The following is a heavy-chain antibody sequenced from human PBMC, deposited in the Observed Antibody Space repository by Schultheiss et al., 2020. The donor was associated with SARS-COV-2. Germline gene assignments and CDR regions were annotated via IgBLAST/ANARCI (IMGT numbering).Heavy chain of an antibody. CDR2: IGSMGRI. D-gene: IGHD6-13*01. CDR3: ARYGVTAADRFGMDV. V-gene: IGHV3-21*04. Sequence: GGSLRLSCAASGFTFSSYWMSWVRQAPGKGPQYVSAIGSMGRIYYARSVEGRFTISRDNAKNSLYLQMNSLRAEDTAVYYCARYGVTAADRFGMDVWGQGTTVTVSS. J-gene: IGHJ6*02. CDR1: GFTFSSYW.